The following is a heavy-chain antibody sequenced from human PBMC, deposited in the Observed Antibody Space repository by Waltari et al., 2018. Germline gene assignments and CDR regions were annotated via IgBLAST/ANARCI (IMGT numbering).Heavy chain of an antibody. CDR1: GGSFSGYY. V-gene: IGHV4-34*01. J-gene: IGHJ4*02. D-gene: IGHD5-12*01. Sequence: QVQLQQWGAGLLKPSETLSLTCAVYGGSFSGYYWSWIRQPPGKGLGWIGEIHYSASTNYNPSLKRRVTISVDTSKNQFSLKLSSVTAADTAVYYCARVRGYSGYLHFDYWGQGTLVTVSS. CDR3: ARVRGYSGYLHFDY. CDR2: IHYSAST.